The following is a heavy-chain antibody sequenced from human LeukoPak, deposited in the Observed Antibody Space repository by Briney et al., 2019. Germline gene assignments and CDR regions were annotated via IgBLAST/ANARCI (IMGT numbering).Heavy chain of an antibody. CDR2: ISWNSGSI. CDR1: GFTFDDYA. J-gene: IGHJ3*01. CDR3: AKSWRNYGGSGYYAFDL. Sequence: GGSLRLSCAASGFTFDDYAMHWVRQAPGKGLEWVSGISWNSGSIGYADSVKGRFTISRDNSENTLYLQMNNLRAEDTAVYYCAKSWRNYGGSGYYAFDLWGQGTVVTVSS. D-gene: IGHD3-22*01. V-gene: IGHV3-9*01.